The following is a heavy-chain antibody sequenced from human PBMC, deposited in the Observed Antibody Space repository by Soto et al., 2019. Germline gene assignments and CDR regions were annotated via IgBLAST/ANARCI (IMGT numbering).Heavy chain of an antibody. CDR3: ARDVPGCGVPFWDY. CDR2: ISAYNGNT. Sequence: QIQLVQSGAEMKKPGASVKVSCKPSGYTFTHYGVSWLRQAPGQGLEWMGWISAYNGNTDYAHKFQGRVALTTDTSTSTAYMELRGLSPDDTAVYYCARDVPGCGVPFWDYWGQGTLITVSS. D-gene: IGHD2-21*01. V-gene: IGHV1-18*04. J-gene: IGHJ4*02. CDR1: GYTFTHYG.